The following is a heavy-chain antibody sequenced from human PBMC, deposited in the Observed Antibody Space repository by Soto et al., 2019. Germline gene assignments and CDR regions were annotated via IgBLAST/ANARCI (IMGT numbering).Heavy chain of an antibody. CDR2: ISSSSSYI. J-gene: IGHJ6*02. CDR3: ARSRQAYGMDV. Sequence: GGSLRLSCAASGFTFSSYSMNWVGQAPGKGLEWVSSISSSSSYIYYADSVKGRFTISRDNAKNSLYLQMNSLRAEDTAVYYCARSRQAYGMDVWGQGTTVTVSS. V-gene: IGHV3-21*01. CDR1: GFTFSSYS. D-gene: IGHD6-13*01.